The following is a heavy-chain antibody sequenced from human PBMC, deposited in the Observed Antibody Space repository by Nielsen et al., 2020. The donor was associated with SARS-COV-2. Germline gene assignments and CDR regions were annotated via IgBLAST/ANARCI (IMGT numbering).Heavy chain of an antibody. J-gene: IGHJ4*02. Sequence: SVKVSCKASGGTFSSYAISWVRQAPGQGLEWMGRIIPILGIANYAQKFQGRVTITVDKSTSTAYMELSSLRSEDTAVYYCARIGRGTVVIRPNWGQGTLVTVSS. CDR1: GGTFSSYA. CDR2: IIPILGIA. CDR3: ARIGRGTVVIRPN. D-gene: IGHD4-23*01. V-gene: IGHV1-69*04.